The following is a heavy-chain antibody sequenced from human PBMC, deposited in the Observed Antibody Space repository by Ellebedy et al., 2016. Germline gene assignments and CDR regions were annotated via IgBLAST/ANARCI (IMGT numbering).Heavy chain of an antibody. Sequence: ASVKVSCKASGGTFSSYAISWVRQAPGQGLEWMGGINPMLGIANYAQKFQGRVTITADKSTSTAYMALSSLRSEDTAVYYCARDLSEVGATVEDYWGQGTLVTVSS. J-gene: IGHJ4*02. V-gene: IGHV1-69*10. D-gene: IGHD1-26*01. CDR1: GGTFSSYA. CDR3: ARDLSEVGATVEDY. CDR2: INPMLGIA.